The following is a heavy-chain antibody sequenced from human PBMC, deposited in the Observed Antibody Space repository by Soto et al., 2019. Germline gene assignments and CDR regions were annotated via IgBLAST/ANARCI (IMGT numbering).Heavy chain of an antibody. CDR1: GRTFSSYA. V-gene: IGHV1-69*06. D-gene: IGHD3-3*01. Sequence: GASVKVSCKASGRTFSSYAIGWVRQAPGQGLEWMGGIIPIFGTANYAQKFQGRVTITADKSTSTAYMELSSLRSEDTAVYYCARDQVFTIFGVAPPHYGMDVWGQGTTVTVSS. CDR3: ARDQVFTIFGVAPPHYGMDV. J-gene: IGHJ6*02. CDR2: IIPIFGTA.